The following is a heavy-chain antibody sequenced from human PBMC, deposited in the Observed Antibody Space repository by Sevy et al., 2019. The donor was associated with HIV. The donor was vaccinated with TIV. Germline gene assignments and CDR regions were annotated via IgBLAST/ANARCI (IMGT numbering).Heavy chain of an antibody. V-gene: IGHV6-1*01. Sequence: QSQTLSLTCAISGDSVSSNSAACNWIRQSPSRGLEWLGRTNYRSKWYNDYAVFVKRRITINPETSKNQFPLQLNSVTPEDTDGDYCARNYPYYSSTSCHFDYWGQGTLVTVSS. CDR2: TNYRSKWYN. CDR3: ARNYPYYSSTSCHFDY. D-gene: IGHD2-2*01. J-gene: IGHJ4*02. CDR1: GDSVSSNSAA.